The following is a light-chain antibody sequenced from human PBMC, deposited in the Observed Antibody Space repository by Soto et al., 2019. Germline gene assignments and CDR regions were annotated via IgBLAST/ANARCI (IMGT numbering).Light chain of an antibody. CDR1: SSDVGGYNY. CDR3: SSYTTSSTLGV. Sequence: ALTQPASVSGSPGQSITISCTGTSSDVGGYNYVSWYQQHPGKAPKLLIYDVSIRPSGVSFRFSGSKSGNTASLTISGLQAEDEADYYCSSYTTSSTLGVFGTGTKVTVL. CDR2: DVS. J-gene: IGLJ1*01. V-gene: IGLV2-14*01.